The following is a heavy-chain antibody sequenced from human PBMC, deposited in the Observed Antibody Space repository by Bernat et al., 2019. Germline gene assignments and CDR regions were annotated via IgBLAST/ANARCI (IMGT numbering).Heavy chain of an antibody. D-gene: IGHD7-27*01. Sequence: EVQLVESGGGLVQPGGSLRLSCAASGFTFSTYWMHWVRQVSGKGLEWVSRISGDGSRTTYADSVKGRFTISRDNAKNTLSLQMNSLRAEDTAVYYCAKKGELGNDAFDIWGQGTMVTVSS. CDR3: AKKGELGNDAFDI. V-gene: IGHV3-74*01. CDR2: ISGDGSRT. J-gene: IGHJ3*02. CDR1: GFTFSTYW.